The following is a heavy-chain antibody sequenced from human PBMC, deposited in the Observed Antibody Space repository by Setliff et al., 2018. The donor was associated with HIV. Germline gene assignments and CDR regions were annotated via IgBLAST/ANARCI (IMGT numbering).Heavy chain of an antibody. CDR2: ISPNFGHT. CDR1: GYTFTTYG. Sequence: GASVKVSCKASGYTFTTYGISWVRQAPGHGLEWMGWISPNFGHTNYAQNFLGRVTMTMDTSTSRAYMELRSLRSDDTAMYFCARLGSGWSDSYYYAMDIWGQGTTVTVSS. J-gene: IGHJ6*02. D-gene: IGHD6-19*01. V-gene: IGHV1-18*01. CDR3: ARLGSGWSDSYYYAMDI.